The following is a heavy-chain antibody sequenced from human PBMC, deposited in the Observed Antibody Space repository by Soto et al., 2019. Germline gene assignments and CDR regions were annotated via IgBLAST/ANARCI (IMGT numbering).Heavy chain of an antibody. CDR2: ISTDKGKT. V-gene: IGHV1-18*01. CDR3: ATRSPAFDY. CDR1: GYTFTSYG. J-gene: IGHJ4*02. Sequence: QVQLVQSGPEVKKPGASVKVSCKTSGYTFTSYGISWVRQAPGQGLEWMGWISTDKGKTNYAQKFQGRVIMTTDTSTSTAYMELRSLRSDDTAVYYCATRSPAFDYWGQGTLVTVSS.